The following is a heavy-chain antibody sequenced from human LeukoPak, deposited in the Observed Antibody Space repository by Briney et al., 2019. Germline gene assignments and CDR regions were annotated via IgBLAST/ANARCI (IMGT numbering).Heavy chain of an antibody. Sequence: PGGSLRLSCAASGFTFSNYDMGWVRQAPGKGLEWVSTINDSGGRTHYADSVKGRFTISRDNSKNTLYLQMKSLRAEDTAVYYCDGADYWGQGTLVTVSS. CDR2: INDSGGRT. V-gene: IGHV3-23*01. J-gene: IGHJ4*02. CDR1: GFTFSNYD. CDR3: DGADY.